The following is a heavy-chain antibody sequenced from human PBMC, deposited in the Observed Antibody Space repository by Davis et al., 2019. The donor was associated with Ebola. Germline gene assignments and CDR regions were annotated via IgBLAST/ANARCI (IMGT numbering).Heavy chain of an antibody. CDR3: ARDRGGDYSFDY. D-gene: IGHD3-10*01. CDR2: INAGNGNT. Sequence: ASVQVSCKASGYTFTSYAMHWVRQALGQRLEWMGWINAGNGNTKYSQKFQGRVTITRDTSASTAYMELSSLRSEDTSVYYCARDRGGDYSFDYWGQGTLVTVSS. V-gene: IGHV1-3*01. CDR1: GYTFTSYA. J-gene: IGHJ4*02.